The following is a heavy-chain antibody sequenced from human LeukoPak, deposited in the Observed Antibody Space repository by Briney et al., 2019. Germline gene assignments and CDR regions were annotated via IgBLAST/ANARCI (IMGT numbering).Heavy chain of an antibody. CDR1: GGTFSNFA. V-gene: IGHV1-69*04. J-gene: IGHJ3*02. CDR3: ARESVDYDIMTGYTFRDEAFDI. CDR2: IIPILATT. D-gene: IGHD3-9*01. Sequence: SVKVSCKASGGTFSNFAFSWVRQAPGQGLEWMGRIIPILATTNHAQKFQDRVTLTADKSTSTAYMELSSLRSEDTAVYFCARESVDYDIMTGYTFRDEAFDIWGQGTLVTVSS.